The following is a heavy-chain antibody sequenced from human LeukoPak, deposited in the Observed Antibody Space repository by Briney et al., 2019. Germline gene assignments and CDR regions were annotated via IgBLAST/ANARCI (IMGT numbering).Heavy chain of an antibody. Sequence: PGGSLRLSCAVSGFIFSKYGMTWLRQAPGKGLEWVSGIALNGGDTDYADSVRGRFTISRDNFQNSLYLQMNSLRAEDTAVYYCARLILTRVPTRGYFDSWGQGTLVTVSS. J-gene: IGHJ4*02. CDR3: ARLILTRVPTRGYFDS. CDR1: GFIFSKYG. V-gene: IGHV3-23*01. D-gene: IGHD3-10*01. CDR2: IALNGGDT.